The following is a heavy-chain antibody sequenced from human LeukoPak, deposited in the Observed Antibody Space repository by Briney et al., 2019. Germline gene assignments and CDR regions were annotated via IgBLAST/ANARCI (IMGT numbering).Heavy chain of an antibody. CDR3: ARSPGTLSSGWFLTDAFDI. J-gene: IGHJ3*02. V-gene: IGHV1-46*01. CDR2: INPSGGST. Sequence: ASVKVSCKASGYTFTSYYMHWVRQAPGQGLEWMGIINPSGGSTSYAQKFQGRVTMTRDTSTSTVYMELSSLRSEDTAVYYCARSPGTLSSGWFLTDAFDIWGQGTMVTVSS. D-gene: IGHD6-19*01. CDR1: GYTFTSYY.